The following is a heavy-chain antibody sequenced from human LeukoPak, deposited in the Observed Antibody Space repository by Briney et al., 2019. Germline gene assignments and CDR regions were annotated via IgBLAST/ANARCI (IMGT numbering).Heavy chain of an antibody. D-gene: IGHD5-12*01. CDR3: ARRGYSAYDIAY. J-gene: IGHJ4*02. CDR2: INPSSGGT. Sequence: ASVKVSCKVSGYTLTELSMHWVRQAPGQGLEWMGGINPSSGGTNYAQKFQARVTMTRDTSISTAYMELSRLTSDDTAVYYCARRGYSAYDIAYWGQGTLVTVSS. V-gene: IGHV1-2*02. CDR1: GYTLTELS.